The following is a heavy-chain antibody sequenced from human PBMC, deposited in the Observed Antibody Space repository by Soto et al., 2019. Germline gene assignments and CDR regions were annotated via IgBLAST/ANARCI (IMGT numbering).Heavy chain of an antibody. J-gene: IGHJ4*02. CDR2: IKQDGSEK. V-gene: IGHV3-7*01. Sequence: GGSLRLSCAASGFTFSSYWMSWVRQAPGKGLEWVANIKQDGSEKYYADSVKGRFTISRDNSKNTLFLQMDSLRVEDTAVFYCAREAYSYDSETFPDYWGQGTLVTVSS. D-gene: IGHD3-22*01. CDR3: AREAYSYDSETFPDY. CDR1: GFTFSSYW.